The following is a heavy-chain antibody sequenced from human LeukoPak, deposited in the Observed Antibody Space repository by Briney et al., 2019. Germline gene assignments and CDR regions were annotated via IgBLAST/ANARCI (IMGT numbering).Heavy chain of an antibody. CDR3: ARGHDIVVVPAATGFDY. V-gene: IGHV4-34*01. CDR2: INHSGST. D-gene: IGHD2-2*01. Sequence: PSETLSLTCAVYGGSFSGYYWSWIRQPPGKGMEWIGEINHSGSTNYNPSLKSRVTISVDTSKNQFSLKLSSVTAADTAVYYCARGHDIVVVPAATGFDYWGQGTLVTASS. J-gene: IGHJ4*02. CDR1: GGSFSGYY.